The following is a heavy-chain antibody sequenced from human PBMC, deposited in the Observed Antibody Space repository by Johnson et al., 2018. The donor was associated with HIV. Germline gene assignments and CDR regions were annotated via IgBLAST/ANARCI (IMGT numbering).Heavy chain of an antibody. Sequence: VQLVESGGGVVRPGGSLRLSCAASGFTFDDYGMSWVRQGPGKGRGWVPGINWNGGSTGYADFVKGRFPISRDNAKNSLYLQMNSLRTEDTALYHCAKGGVRSGSYYAFDVWGQGTMVTVSS. D-gene: IGHD1-26*01. CDR1: GFTFDDYG. CDR2: INWNGGST. J-gene: IGHJ3*01. V-gene: IGHV3-20*01. CDR3: AKGGVRSGSYYAFDV.